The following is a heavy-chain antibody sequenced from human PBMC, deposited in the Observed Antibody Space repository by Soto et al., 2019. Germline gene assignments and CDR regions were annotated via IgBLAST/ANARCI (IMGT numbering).Heavy chain of an antibody. D-gene: IGHD2-2*01. Sequence: QVQLVESGGGVVQPGKSLRLSCAASGFTFRNYAIYWVRQPPGKGLEWVALISYDGRKEYHADSVKGRFTISRDNSKNTLHLQMSSLRAEDTAVYYCARVRYCSSPSCFRDLNYWGQGTLVTVSS. CDR3: ARVRYCSSPSCFRDLNY. V-gene: IGHV3-30*04. CDR2: ISYDGRKE. CDR1: GFTFRNYA. J-gene: IGHJ4*02.